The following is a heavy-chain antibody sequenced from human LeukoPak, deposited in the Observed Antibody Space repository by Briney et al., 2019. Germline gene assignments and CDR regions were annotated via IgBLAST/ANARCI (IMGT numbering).Heavy chain of an antibody. J-gene: IGHJ5*02. CDR2: INPNSGGT. D-gene: IGHD4-17*01. V-gene: IGHV1-2*02. CDR1: GGTFSSYA. CDR3: ASGGTTVTTSAFWFDP. Sequence: ASVKVSCKASGGTFSSYAISWVRQAPGQGLEWMGWINPNSGGTNYAQKFQGRVTMTRDTSISTAYMELSRLRSDDTAVYYCASGGTTVTTSAFWFDPWGQGTLVTVSS.